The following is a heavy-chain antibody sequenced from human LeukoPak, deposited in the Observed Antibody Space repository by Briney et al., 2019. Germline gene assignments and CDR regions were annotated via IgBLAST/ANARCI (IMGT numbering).Heavy chain of an antibody. J-gene: IGHJ4*02. V-gene: IGHV1-18*01. CDR2: ISAYNGNT. CDR3: ARDKYCSSTSCYTGFDY. CDR1: GYTFTSYG. Sequence: GASVKVSCMASGYTFTSYGISWVRQAPGQGLEWMGWISAYNGNTNYAQKLQGRVTMTTDTSTSTAYMELRSLRSDDTAVYYCARDKYCSSTSCYTGFDYWGQGTLVTVSS. D-gene: IGHD2-2*02.